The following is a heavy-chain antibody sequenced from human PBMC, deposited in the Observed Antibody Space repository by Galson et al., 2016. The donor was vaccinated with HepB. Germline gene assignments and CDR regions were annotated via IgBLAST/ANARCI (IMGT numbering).Heavy chain of an antibody. CDR3: ASYLGV. D-gene: IGHD2-21*01. CDR1: GFTLSNYW. J-gene: IGHJ6*02. V-gene: IGHV3-74*01. Sequence: SLRLSCAASGFTLSNYWMDWVRQAPGKGLVWVSRIKSDGSSTSYADSVKGRFTISRDNAKNMFYLQMNSLSAEDTAVYYCASYLGVWGQGTTVTGSS. CDR2: IKSDGSST.